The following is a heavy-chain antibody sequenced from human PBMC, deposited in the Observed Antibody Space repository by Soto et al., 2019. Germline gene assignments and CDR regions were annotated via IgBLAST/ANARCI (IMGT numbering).Heavy chain of an antibody. Sequence: GGSLRLSCAASGFTFSSYGMHWVCQAPGKGLEWVAVIWYDGSNKYYADSVKGRFTISRDNSKNTLYLQMNSLRAEDTAVYYCARELWAQLWSRGLLDYWGQGTLVTVSS. V-gene: IGHV3-33*01. CDR2: IWYDGSNK. CDR3: ARELWAQLWSRGLLDY. CDR1: GFTFSSYG. J-gene: IGHJ4*02. D-gene: IGHD5-18*01.